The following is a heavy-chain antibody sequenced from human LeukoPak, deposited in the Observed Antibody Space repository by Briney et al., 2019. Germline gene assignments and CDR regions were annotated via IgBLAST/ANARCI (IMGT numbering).Heavy chain of an antibody. D-gene: IGHD2-2*01. Sequence: PSETQSLTCTVSGASISSYYWSWIRQPPGKGLEWIGYIYSTGSTNYNPSLKSRVTISVDTSKNQFSLKLSSVTAADTAVYYCASHCSSTSCYAEYFQHWGQGTLVTVSS. J-gene: IGHJ1*01. CDR2: IYSTGST. V-gene: IGHV4-59*08. CDR1: GASISSYY. CDR3: ASHCSSTSCYAEYFQH.